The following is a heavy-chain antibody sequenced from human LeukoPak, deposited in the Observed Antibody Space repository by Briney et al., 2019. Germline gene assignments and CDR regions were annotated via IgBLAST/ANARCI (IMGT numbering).Heavy chain of an antibody. CDR3: TRRAKDDSSGYYST. CDR1: GFTFNGSA. CDR2: IRSKANSYAT. D-gene: IGHD3-22*01. V-gene: IGHV3-73*01. J-gene: IGHJ5*02. Sequence: PGGSLRLSCAASGFTFNGSAMHWVRQASGKGLEWVGRIRSKANSYATAYAASVKGRFTISRDESKNTAYLQMNSLKTEDTAVYYCTRRAKDDSSGYYSTWGQGTLVTVSS.